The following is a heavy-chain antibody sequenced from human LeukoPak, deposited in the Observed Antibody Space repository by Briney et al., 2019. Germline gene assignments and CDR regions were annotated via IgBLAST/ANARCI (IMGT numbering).Heavy chain of an antibody. Sequence: ASVKVSCKASGGTFSSYAISWVRQAPGQGLEWMGIINPSGGSTSYAQKFQGRVTMTRDTSTSTVYMELSSPRSEDTAVYYCARDENAYCGGDCYPTYYFDYWGQGTLVTVSS. CDR1: GGTFSSYA. CDR2: INPSGGST. D-gene: IGHD2-21*02. V-gene: IGHV1-46*01. CDR3: ARDENAYCGGDCYPTYYFDY. J-gene: IGHJ4*02.